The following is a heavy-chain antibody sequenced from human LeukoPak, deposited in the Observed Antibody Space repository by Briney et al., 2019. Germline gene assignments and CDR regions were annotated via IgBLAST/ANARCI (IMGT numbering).Heavy chain of an antibody. V-gene: IGHV3-30*18. D-gene: IGHD4-23*01. CDR2: ISYDGSNK. CDR1: GFTFSSYG. CDR3: AKGLTVVYIDY. J-gene: IGHJ4*02. Sequence: PGGSLRLSCAASGFTFSSYGMHWVRQAPGKGLGWVVVISYDGSNKYYAESVKGRFTISRDNSKNTLYLQMNSLRAEDTAVYYCAKGLTVVYIDYWGQGTLVTVSS.